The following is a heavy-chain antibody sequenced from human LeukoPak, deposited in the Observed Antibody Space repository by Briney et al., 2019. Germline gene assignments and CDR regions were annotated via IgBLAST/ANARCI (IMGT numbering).Heavy chain of an antibody. V-gene: IGHV3-23*01. CDR1: GFTFSSYA. Sequence: GGSLRLSCAASGFTFSSYAVSWVRQAPGKGLEWVSAISDSGVSTYYAGSVKGRFTISRDNSKNTLYLQMNSLRAGDTAVYYCAKSGDGRGYSTYYYYAMDVWGQGTTVTVSS. CDR3: AKSGDGRGYSTYYYYAMDV. D-gene: IGHD3-22*01. J-gene: IGHJ6*02. CDR2: ISDSGVST.